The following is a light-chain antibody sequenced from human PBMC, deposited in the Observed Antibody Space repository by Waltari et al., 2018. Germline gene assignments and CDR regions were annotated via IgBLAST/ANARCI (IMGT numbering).Light chain of an antibody. J-gene: IGLJ1*01. CDR1: SIGMRH. V-gene: IGLV3-21*01. CDR2: YST. CDR3: QVCDRSRDQV. Sequence: SYVLTQPPPVSVALGETATIPCGGASIGMRHVQWYQQSAGQAPRLVMSYSTVRPSGVPERFSGSTSGSTATLTISGVEAGDEADYYCQVCDRSRDQVFGAATKVTVL.